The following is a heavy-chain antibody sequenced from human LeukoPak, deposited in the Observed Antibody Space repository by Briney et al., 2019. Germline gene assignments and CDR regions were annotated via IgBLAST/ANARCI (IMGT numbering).Heavy chain of an antibody. CDR1: GGSISSSSYY. Sequence: SETLSLTCTVSGGSISSSSYYWGWIRQPPGKGLEWIGSIYYSGSTNYNPSLKSRVTISVDTSKNQFSLKLSSVTAADTAVYYCARSPRGYSTRGGDYWGQGTLVTVSS. D-gene: IGHD5-18*01. CDR2: IYYSGST. V-gene: IGHV4-39*07. CDR3: ARSPRGYSTRGGDY. J-gene: IGHJ4*02.